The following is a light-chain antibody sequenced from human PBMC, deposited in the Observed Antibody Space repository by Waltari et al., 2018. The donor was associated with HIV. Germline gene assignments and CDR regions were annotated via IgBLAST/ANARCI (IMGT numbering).Light chain of an antibody. J-gene: IGLJ1*01. CDR2: DIN. Sequence: QSVLTQQPPSVSAAPGQNVTMSCSGGNSHFGNDFVCWYQHRPGMAPSLLIYDINNRALGIPDRVSASKSVTSATLGITGLQTGDEGDYYGGTWDARLSAGVFGSGTKVF. CDR3: GTWDARLSAGVFGSGTKV. V-gene: IGLV1-51*01. CDR1: NSHFGNDF.